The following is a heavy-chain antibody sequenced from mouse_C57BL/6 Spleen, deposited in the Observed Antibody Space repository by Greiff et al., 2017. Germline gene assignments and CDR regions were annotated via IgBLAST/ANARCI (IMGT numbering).Heavy chain of an antibody. Sequence: VQLQQSGPGLVKPSQSLSLTCSVTGYSITSGYYWNWIRQFPGNKLEWMGYISYDGSNNYNPSLKNRISITRDTSKNQFFLKLNSVTTEDTATYYCARYYAYWYFDVWGTGTTVTVSS. CDR1: GYSITSGYY. D-gene: IGHD1-1*01. CDR3: ARYYAYWYFDV. CDR2: ISYDGSN. V-gene: IGHV3-6*01. J-gene: IGHJ1*03.